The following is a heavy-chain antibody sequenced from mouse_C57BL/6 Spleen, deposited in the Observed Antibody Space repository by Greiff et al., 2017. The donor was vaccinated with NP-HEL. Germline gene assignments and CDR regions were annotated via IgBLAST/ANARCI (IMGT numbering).Heavy chain of an antibody. CDR1: GFNIKDYY. Sequence: EVQLQQSGAELVKPGASVKLSCTASGFNIKDYYMPWVKQRTEQGLGWIGRVGSGGGVTKYAPEFPGKATITADTASNTAYLQLSSLTSEDTAVYYCARSEGLRRGLYYFDYWGQGTTLTVSS. CDR2: VGSGGGVT. CDR3: ARSEGLRRGLYYFDY. J-gene: IGHJ2*01. D-gene: IGHD2-4*01. V-gene: IGHV14-2*01.